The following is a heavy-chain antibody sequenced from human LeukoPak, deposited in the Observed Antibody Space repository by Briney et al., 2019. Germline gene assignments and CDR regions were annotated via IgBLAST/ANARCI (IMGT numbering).Heavy chain of an antibody. CDR3: ARCPRWAHFDY. CDR2: INTDGTST. CDR1: GFTFTDYW. J-gene: IGHJ4*02. D-gene: IGHD4-23*01. Sequence: PGGSLRLSCAASGFTFTDYWMHWVRQAPGKGLVWVSRINTDGTSTKYAESVKGRITISRDNARNSLYLQMNSLRAEDTAVYYCARCPRWAHFDYWGQGTLVTVSS. V-gene: IGHV3-74*01.